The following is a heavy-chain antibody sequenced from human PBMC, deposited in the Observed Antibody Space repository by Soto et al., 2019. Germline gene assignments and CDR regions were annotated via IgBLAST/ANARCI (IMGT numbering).Heavy chain of an antibody. CDR1: GYSISSGYY. J-gene: IGHJ5*02. V-gene: IGHV4-38-2*01. D-gene: IGHD5-18*01. CDR2: IYHSGST. CDR3: ASAFEVDSYGYFLNWSDP. Sequence: SETLSLTCAVSGYSISSGYYWGWIRQPPGKGLEWIGSIYHSGSTYYNPSLKSRVTISVDTSKNQFSLKPSSVTAADTAVYYCASAFEVDSYGYFLNWSDPWHQGTLVTVSS.